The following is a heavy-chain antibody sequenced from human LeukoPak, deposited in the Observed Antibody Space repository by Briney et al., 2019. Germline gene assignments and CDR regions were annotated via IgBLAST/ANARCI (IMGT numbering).Heavy chain of an antibody. CDR1: GYTFTGYY. J-gene: IGHJ6*03. CDR2: INPNSGGT. V-gene: IGHV1-2*02. CDR3: ARHTTRYYYYMDV. D-gene: IGHD1-14*01. Sequence: ASVKVSCKASGYTFTGYYMYWLRQAPGQGLEWMGWINPNSGGTNYAQKFQGRVTMTRDTSISTAYMELSRLRSDDTAVYYCARHTTRYYYYMDVWGKGTTVTVSS.